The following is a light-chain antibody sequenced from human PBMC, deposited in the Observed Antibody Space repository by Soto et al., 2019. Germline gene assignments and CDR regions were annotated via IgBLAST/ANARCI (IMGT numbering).Light chain of an antibody. V-gene: IGLV2-14*01. Sequence: QSALTQPASVSGSPGQSITISCTGTSSDVGGYNYVSWYQQHPGKAPKLMLYDVSNRPSGVSNRFSGSKSGNTASLTISGLQAEDEADYYCISYTSSSTLMVFGGGTKITVL. CDR2: DVS. CDR1: SSDVGGYNY. J-gene: IGLJ2*01. CDR3: ISYTSSSTLMV.